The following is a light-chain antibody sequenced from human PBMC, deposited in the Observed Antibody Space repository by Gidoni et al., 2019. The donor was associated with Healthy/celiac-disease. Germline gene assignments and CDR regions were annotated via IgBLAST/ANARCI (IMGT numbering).Light chain of an antibody. CDR2: GAS. CDR1: QSVSSIY. V-gene: IGKV3-20*01. J-gene: IGKJ4*01. CDR3: QQYGSSLL. Sequence: EIVLTQSPGTLSLSPGERATLSCRASQSVSSIYLAWYQQKPGQAPRLLIYGASSRATGIPDRFSGSGSGTDFTLTISRLEPEDFAVYYCQQYGSSLLFGGGTKVEIK.